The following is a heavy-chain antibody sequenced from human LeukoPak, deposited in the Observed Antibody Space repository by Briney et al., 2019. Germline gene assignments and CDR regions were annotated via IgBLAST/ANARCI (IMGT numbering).Heavy chain of an antibody. J-gene: IGHJ4*02. CDR3: ARNLITVAALSPFDY. CDR1: GHTFTNNW. V-gene: IGHV5-51*01. D-gene: IGHD6-19*01. Sequence: GESLKISCKGSGHTFTNNWIAWVRQMPGKGLEWMGSIYPGDSNIRHNPAFQGQVTISADKSISTAYLQWSSLKASDTAMYYCARNLITVAALSPFDYWGQGSLVTVSS. CDR2: IYPGDSNI.